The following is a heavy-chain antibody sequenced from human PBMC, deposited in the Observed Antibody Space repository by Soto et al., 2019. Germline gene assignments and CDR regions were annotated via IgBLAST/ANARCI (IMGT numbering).Heavy chain of an antibody. V-gene: IGHV3-30*18. D-gene: IGHD1-26*01. CDR1: GFTFSSHG. CDR3: AKDRWAVYYYYGTDV. Sequence: QVQLVESGGGVVQPGRSLRLSCAAPGFTFSSHGMHWVRQAPGKGLEWVAIISYDGSNKYYVDSVKGRFTISRDNSKNRVDLQMNSLRVEDTAVYYCAKDRWAVYYYYGTDVWGQGTTVHVSS. J-gene: IGHJ6*02. CDR2: ISYDGSNK.